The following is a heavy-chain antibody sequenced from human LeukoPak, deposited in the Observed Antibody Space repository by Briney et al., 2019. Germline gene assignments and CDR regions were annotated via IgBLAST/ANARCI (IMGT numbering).Heavy chain of an antibody. CDR1: EFTFSSYG. Sequence: GGSLRLSCAASEFTFSSYGMHWVRQAPGKGLEWVAVISYDGSNKYYADSVKGRFTISRDNSKNTLYLQMNSLRAEDTAVYYCALRTYYDFWSGWEDAFDIWGQGTMVTVSS. J-gene: IGHJ3*02. D-gene: IGHD3-3*01. CDR2: ISYDGSNK. CDR3: ALRTYYDFWSGWEDAFDI. V-gene: IGHV3-30*03.